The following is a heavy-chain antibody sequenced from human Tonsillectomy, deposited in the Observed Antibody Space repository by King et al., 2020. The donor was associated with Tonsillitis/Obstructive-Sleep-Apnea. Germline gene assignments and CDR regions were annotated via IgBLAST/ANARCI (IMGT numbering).Heavy chain of an antibody. J-gene: IGHJ4*02. CDR2: NSAYNGDT. CDR1: GYTFTNYG. V-gene: IGHV1-18*01. CDR3: ARDSMSHYYDSSGYYTFEN. D-gene: IGHD3-22*01. Sequence: QLVQSGAEVNKPGASVKVSCKASGYTFTNYGISWVRQAPGQGLEWRGWNSAYNGDTNYAQKPQDRVTMTTDTSTSTAYMELRSLRSDDTAVYYCARDSMSHYYDSSGYYTFENWGQGTLVTVSS.